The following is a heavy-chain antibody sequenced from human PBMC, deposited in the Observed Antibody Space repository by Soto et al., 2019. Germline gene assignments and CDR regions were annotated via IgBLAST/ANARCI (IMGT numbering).Heavy chain of an antibody. V-gene: IGHV1-69*01. Sequence: QVQLVQSGAEVKKPGSSVKVSCKASGGTFSSYAISWVRQAPGQGLEWMGGIIPIFGTANYAQKFQGRVTITADESTSTADMERSSLRSEDTAVYYCASGGTPVVITVDYLDYWGQGTLVTVSS. D-gene: IGHD3-22*01. CDR1: GGTFSSYA. CDR2: IIPIFGTA. J-gene: IGHJ4*02. CDR3: ASGGTPVVITVDYLDY.